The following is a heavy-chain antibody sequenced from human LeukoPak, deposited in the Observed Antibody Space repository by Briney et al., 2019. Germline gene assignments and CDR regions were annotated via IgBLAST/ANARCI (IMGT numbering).Heavy chain of an antibody. Sequence: SETLFLTCTVSGGSISSSSYYWGWIRQPPGKGLEWIGSIYYSGSTYYNPSLKSRVTISVDTSKNQFSLKLSSVTAADTAVYYCARRVYDFWSGYGYYYYYMDVWGKGTTVTVSS. J-gene: IGHJ6*03. CDR3: ARRVYDFWSGYGYYYYYMDV. V-gene: IGHV4-39*01. D-gene: IGHD3-3*01. CDR1: GGSISSSSYY. CDR2: IYYSGST.